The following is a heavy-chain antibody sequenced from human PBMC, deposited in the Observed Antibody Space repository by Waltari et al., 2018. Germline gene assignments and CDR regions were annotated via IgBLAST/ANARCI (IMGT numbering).Heavy chain of an antibody. D-gene: IGHD3-16*01. J-gene: IGHJ4*02. CDR1: GFTFGEYT. CDR3: AKDRGGSYLPDY. V-gene: IGHV3-43*01. Sequence: EVQLVESGGVVVQRGGSLRLSCAASGFTFGEYTMHWVRQSPGKGLEWVSRITWGGVRTYYADSVKGRFAISRDNSKNSLYLQMNSLRTEDTALYYGAKDRGGSYLPDYWGQGTLVTVSS. CDR2: ITWGGVRT.